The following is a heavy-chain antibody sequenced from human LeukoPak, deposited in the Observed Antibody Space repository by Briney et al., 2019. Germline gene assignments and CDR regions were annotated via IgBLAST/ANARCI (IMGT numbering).Heavy chain of an antibody. Sequence: SETLSLTCSVSGDSSSNYYWSWFRQPPGKGLEWIGLIYTSGSTNYNPSLKSRVTISVDTSKNQFSLKLSSVTAADTAVYYCARRRGGRGDYYYGMDVWGQGTTVTVSS. V-gene: IGHV4-4*09. CDR3: ARRRGGRGDYYYGMDV. J-gene: IGHJ6*02. CDR1: GDSSSNYY. D-gene: IGHD6-25*01. CDR2: IYTSGST.